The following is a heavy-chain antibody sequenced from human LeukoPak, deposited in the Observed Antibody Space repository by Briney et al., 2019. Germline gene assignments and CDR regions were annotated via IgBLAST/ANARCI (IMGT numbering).Heavy chain of an antibody. CDR1: GDSVSSNSAA. V-gene: IGHV6-1*01. CDR3: ARDLWVDSSGPYYFDY. CDR2: TYYRSKWYN. J-gene: IGHJ4*02. D-gene: IGHD3-22*01. Sequence: SQTLSLTCAISGDSVSSNSAAWNWIRQSPSRGLEWLGRTYYRSKWYNDYAVSVKSRITINPDTSKNQISLQLNSVTPEDTAVYYCARDLWVDSSGPYYFDYWGQGTLVTVSS.